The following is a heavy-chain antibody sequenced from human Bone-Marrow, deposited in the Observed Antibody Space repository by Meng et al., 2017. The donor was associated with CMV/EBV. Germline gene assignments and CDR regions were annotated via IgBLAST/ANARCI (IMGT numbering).Heavy chain of an antibody. D-gene: IGHD4-17*01. CDR2: IYSGGSI. CDR3: ARDLGDYYFDY. Sequence: GGSLRLSCAASGFSVSDNYMSWVRQAPGRGLEWVSLIYSGGSIYNADSVKGRFSISRDSSKNTLYLQMNSLRAEDTAVYYCARDLGDYYFDYWGQGPLVTVSS. V-gene: IGHV3-53*01. J-gene: IGHJ4*02. CDR1: GFSVSDNY.